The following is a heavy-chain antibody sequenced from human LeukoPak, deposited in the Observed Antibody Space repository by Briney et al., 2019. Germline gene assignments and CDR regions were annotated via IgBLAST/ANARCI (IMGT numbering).Heavy chain of an antibody. D-gene: IGHD5-12*01. CDR1: GFTFSSYE. Sequence: PGGSLRLSCAACGFTFSSYEMNWVRQAPGKGLEWVSYISSSGSTIYYADSVKGRFTISRNNAKNSLYLQMNSLRAEDTAVYYCARVNIVATIGYYYYGMDVWGQGTTVTVSS. CDR3: ARVNIVATIGYYYYGMDV. CDR2: ISSSGSTI. V-gene: IGHV3-48*03. J-gene: IGHJ6*02.